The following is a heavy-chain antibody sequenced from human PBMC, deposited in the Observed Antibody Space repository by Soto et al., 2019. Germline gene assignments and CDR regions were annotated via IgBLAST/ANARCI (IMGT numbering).Heavy chain of an antibody. V-gene: IGHV3-30*03. CDR2: ISFDGSEK. D-gene: IGHD1-26*01. CDR3: ARDRRRYYSEAFEI. J-gene: IGHJ3*02. Sequence: QVQLVESGGGVVQPGRSLRLSCAASGFTFSIYGMHWVRHAPGKGLEWVAMISFDGSEKYYTDSVKGRFHISRDSSKNTMYLQMDSLRVEDTAVYYCARDRRRYYSEAFEIWGQGTTVTVSS. CDR1: GFTFSIYG.